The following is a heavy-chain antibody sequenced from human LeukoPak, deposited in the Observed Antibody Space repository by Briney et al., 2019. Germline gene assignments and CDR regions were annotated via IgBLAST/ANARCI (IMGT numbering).Heavy chain of an antibody. CDR1: GGSISSYY. Sequence: SETLSLTCTVSGGSISSYYWSWIRQPPGKGLEWIGYIYYSGSTNYNPSLKSRVTISVDTSKNQFSLKLSSVTAADTAVYYCARDNPLLIADAFDIWGQGTMVTVSS. D-gene: IGHD6-13*01. J-gene: IGHJ3*02. CDR2: IYYSGST. CDR3: ARDNPLLIADAFDI. V-gene: IGHV4-59*01.